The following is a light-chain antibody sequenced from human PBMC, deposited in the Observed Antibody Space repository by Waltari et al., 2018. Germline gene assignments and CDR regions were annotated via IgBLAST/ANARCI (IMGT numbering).Light chain of an antibody. CDR1: QDISNY. J-gene: IGKJ4*01. V-gene: IGKV1-33*01. CDR2: DAS. CDR3: QQYDNLPLT. Sequence: DIQLTQSPSSLSASIGDRVTITCQASQDISNYLNWYQQKPGKAPSLLIYDASNLETGVPSRFSGSGSGTAFSVTITSLQPEDFATYYCQQYDNLPLTFGGGTKVEI.